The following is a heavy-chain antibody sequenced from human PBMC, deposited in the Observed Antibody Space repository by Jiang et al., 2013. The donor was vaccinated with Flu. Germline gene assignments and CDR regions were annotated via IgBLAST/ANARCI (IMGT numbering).Heavy chain of an antibody. D-gene: IGHD1-14*01. V-gene: IGHV4-34*01. CDR2: INHSGST. Sequence: LLKPSETLSLTCAVYGGSFSGYYWSWIRQPPGKGLEWIGEINHSGSTNYNPSLKSRVTISVDTSKNQFSLKLSSVTAADTAVYYCARVTVPGNRVYWGQGTLVTVSS. J-gene: IGHJ4*02. CDR1: GGSFSGYY. CDR3: ARVTVPGNRVY.